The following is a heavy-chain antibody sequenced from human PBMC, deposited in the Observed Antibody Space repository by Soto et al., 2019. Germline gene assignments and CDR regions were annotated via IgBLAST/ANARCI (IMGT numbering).Heavy chain of an antibody. J-gene: IGHJ6*02. V-gene: IGHV3-48*01. CDR1: GIIFTNYW. Sequence: EVQLVESGGGLVQPGGSLRLSCAASGIIFTNYWMHWVRQAPGKGLEWVSYISSSSSTIYYADSVKGRFTISRDNAKNSLYLQMNSLRAEDTAVYYCARADSGYAHGYYYYGMDVWGQGTTVTVSS. CDR2: ISSSSSTI. D-gene: IGHD5-12*01. CDR3: ARADSGYAHGYYYYGMDV.